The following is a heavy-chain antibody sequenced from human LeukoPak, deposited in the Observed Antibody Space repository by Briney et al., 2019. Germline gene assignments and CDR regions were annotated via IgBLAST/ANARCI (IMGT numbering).Heavy chain of an antibody. Sequence: SETLSLTCTVSGGSISSYYWSWIRQPPGKGLEWIGYIYYSGSTYYNPSLKSRVTISVDTSKNQFSLKLSSVTAADTAVYYCARRAAALDAFDIW. V-gene: IGHV4-59*08. CDR2: IYYSGST. CDR1: GGSISSYY. J-gene: IGHJ3*02. D-gene: IGHD2-2*01. CDR3: ARRAAALDAFDI.